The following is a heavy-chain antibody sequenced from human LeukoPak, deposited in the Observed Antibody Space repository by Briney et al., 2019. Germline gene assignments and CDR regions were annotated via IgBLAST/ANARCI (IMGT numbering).Heavy chain of an antibody. V-gene: IGHV1-18*01. J-gene: IGHJ4*02. Sequence: ASVKVSCKASGYTFTSYGISWVRQAPGQGLEWMGWISAYNGNTNYAQKLQGRVTMTTGTSTSTAYMELRSLRSDDTAVYYCARDRGYYDSSGYSSWGQGTLVTVSS. D-gene: IGHD3-22*01. CDR1: GYTFTSYG. CDR2: ISAYNGNT. CDR3: ARDRGYYDSSGYSS.